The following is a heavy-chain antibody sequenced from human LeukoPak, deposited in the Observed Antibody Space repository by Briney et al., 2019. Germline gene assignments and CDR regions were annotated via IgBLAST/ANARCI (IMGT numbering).Heavy chain of an antibody. J-gene: IGHJ4*02. V-gene: IGHV3-30*04. CDR1: GFTFSSYA. CDR2: ISYDGSNK. Sequence: TGGSLRLSCAASGFTFSSYAMHWVRQAPGKGLEWVAVISYDGSNKYYADSVKGRFTISRDNSKNTLYLQMNSLRAEDTAVYYCAREATSYYDFWSGYFDYWGQGTLVTVSS. CDR3: AREATSYYDFWSGYFDY. D-gene: IGHD3-3*01.